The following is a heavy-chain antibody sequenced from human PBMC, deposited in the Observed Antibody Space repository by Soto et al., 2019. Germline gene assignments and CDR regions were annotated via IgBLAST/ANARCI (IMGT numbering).Heavy chain of an antibody. V-gene: IGHV4-34*01. CDR3: ARQGGDFWSGETSYYYYYMDV. Sequence: PSETLSLTCAVYGGSFSGYYWSWIRQPPGKGLEWIGSIYNSGSTNYNPSLKSRVTISVDTSKNQFSLKLSSVTAADTAVYYCARQGGDFWSGETSYYYYYMDVWGKGTTVTVSS. D-gene: IGHD3-3*01. J-gene: IGHJ6*03. CDR2: IYNSGST. CDR1: GGSFSGYY.